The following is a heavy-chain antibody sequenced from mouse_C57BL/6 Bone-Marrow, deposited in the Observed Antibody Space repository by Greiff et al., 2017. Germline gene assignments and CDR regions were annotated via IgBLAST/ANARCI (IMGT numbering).Heavy chain of an antibody. Sequence: VKLQQSGAELVKPGASVKISCKASGYTFTDYYINWVKQRPGKGLEWIGWICTGSGSTYYNEKVKGKATLTIDKTTTPSYLLLRSMTSGDSAVYFCTGSYYGNWFAYWGQGTLVTVSS. CDR3: TGSYYGNWFAY. CDR1: GYTFTDYY. CDR2: ICTGSGST. D-gene: IGHD2-10*01. V-gene: IGHV1-75*01. J-gene: IGHJ3*01.